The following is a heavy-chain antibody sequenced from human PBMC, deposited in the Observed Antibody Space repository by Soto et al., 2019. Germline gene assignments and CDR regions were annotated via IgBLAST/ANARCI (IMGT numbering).Heavy chain of an antibody. J-gene: IGHJ6*02. CDR1: GFTFSSDA. V-gene: IGHV3-23*01. D-gene: IGHD3-10*01. CDR2: ISGSGGST. Sequence: EVQLLESGGGLVQPGGSLRLSCAASGFTFSSDAMSWVRQAPGKGLEWVSAISGSGGSTYYADSVKGRFTISRDNSKNTLYLQMNILRAEDPAVYYCAKDRGGYYYYGMDVWGQGTTVTVSS. CDR3: AKDRGGYYYYGMDV.